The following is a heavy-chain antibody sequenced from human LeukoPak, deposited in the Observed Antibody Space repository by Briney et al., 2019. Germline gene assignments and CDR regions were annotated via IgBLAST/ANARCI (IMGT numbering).Heavy chain of an antibody. V-gene: IGHV4-31*03. CDR2: IYYSGST. J-gene: IGHJ4*02. Sequence: SETLSLTCTVSGGSISSGGYYWSWIRQHPGKGLEWIGYIYYSGSTYYSPSLKSRVTISVDTSKNQFSLKLSSVTAADTAVYYCARDRYDSSGYGNWGQGTLVTVSS. CDR3: ARDRYDSSGYGN. CDR1: GGSISSGGYY. D-gene: IGHD3-22*01.